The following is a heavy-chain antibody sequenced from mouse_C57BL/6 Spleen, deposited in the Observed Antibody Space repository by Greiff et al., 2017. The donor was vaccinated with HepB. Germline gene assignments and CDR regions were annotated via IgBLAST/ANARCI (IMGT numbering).Heavy chain of an antibody. D-gene: IGHD3-2*02. CDR2: INPNNGGT. V-gene: IGHV1-18*01. Sequence: VQLQQSGPELVKPGASVKIPCKASGYTFTDYNMDWVKQSHGKSLEWIGDINPNNGGTIYNQKFKGKATLTVDKSSSTAYMELRSLTSEDTAVYHCARSGSSGYEAMDYWGQGTSVTVSS. CDR1: GYTFTDYN. J-gene: IGHJ4*01. CDR3: ARSGSSGYEAMDY.